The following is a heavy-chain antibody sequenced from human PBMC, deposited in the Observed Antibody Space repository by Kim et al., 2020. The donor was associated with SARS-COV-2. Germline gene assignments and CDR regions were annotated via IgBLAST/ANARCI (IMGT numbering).Heavy chain of an antibody. J-gene: IGHJ5*02. D-gene: IGHD1-26*01. V-gene: IGHV1-2*06. CDR2: IGPNSGGT. CDR1: GYTFTGYY. CDR3: AKDSSSSTYYQWLDP. Sequence: ASVKVSCKASGYTFTGYYIHWVRQAPGQGLEWMGRIGPNSGGTNYAQSFQGRVTMTSDTSTSTTYMELRRLTSDDTAVYYCAKDSSSSTYYQWLDPWGQGSLVTVSS.